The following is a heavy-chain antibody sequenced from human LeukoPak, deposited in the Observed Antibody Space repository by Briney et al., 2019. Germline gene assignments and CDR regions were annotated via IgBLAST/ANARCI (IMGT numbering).Heavy chain of an antibody. V-gene: IGHV3-21*01. Sequence: PGGSLRLSCAASGFTFTDYAMSWVRQAPGKGLEWVSSISSSSSYMYYADSVKGRFTISRDNAKNSLYLQMNSLRAEDTAVYYCARAVASSKAAARALSYWGQGTLVTVSS. D-gene: IGHD6-13*01. CDR2: ISSSSSYM. J-gene: IGHJ4*02. CDR3: ARAVASSKAAARALSY. CDR1: GFTFTDYA.